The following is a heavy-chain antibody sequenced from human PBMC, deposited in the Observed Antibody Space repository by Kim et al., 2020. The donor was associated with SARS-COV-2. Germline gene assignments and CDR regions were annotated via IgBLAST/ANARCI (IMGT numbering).Heavy chain of an antibody. J-gene: IGHJ5*02. Sequence: VKGRFTIPRDNAKNSLYLQMNSLRAEDTAVYYCARAIGGYSSSWYRFDPWGQGTLVTVSS. V-gene: IGHV3-21*01. D-gene: IGHD6-13*01. CDR3: ARAIGGYSSSWYRFDP.